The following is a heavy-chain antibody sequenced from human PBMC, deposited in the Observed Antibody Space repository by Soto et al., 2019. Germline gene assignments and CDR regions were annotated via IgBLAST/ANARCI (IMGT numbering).Heavy chain of an antibody. Sequence: QVQLVQSGDELRRPGSSVKVSCTASGGTFSTYDISWGRQAPGQGLEWMGGLIPAFDATRFAQKFQGRLTIAADKSTGTVYMELSSLSSEDTAVYYCARDRSSSWYNGTFYFDSWGQGTLVTVSS. CDR2: LIPAFDAT. CDR1: GGTFSTYD. CDR3: ARDRSSSWYNGTFYFDS. D-gene: IGHD2-2*01. J-gene: IGHJ4*02. V-gene: IGHV1-69*06.